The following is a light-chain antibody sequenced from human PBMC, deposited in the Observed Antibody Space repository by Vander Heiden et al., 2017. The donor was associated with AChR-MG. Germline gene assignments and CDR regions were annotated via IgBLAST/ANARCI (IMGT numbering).Light chain of an antibody. J-gene: IGKJ3*01. Sequence: DIQMTQSPSSLSASVGDTVTITCRASQDISDYLAWYQQRPGRAPRLLIYAASSLHFGVPSRFSAILSDTEFTLTISRFQPEDFATYYCQTYISVPFTFGPGTSVDIK. CDR1: QDISDY. V-gene: IGKV1-27*01. CDR3: QTYISVPFT. CDR2: AAS.